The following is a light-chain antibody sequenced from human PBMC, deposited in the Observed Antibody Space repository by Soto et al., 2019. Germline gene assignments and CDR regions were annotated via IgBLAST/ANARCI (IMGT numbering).Light chain of an antibody. V-gene: IGKV3-15*01. Sequence: EMVMTQSPATLSVSPGERATLSCRGSQSVNSHLAWYQQKPGQPPRLLIYDASARATDIPARFGGSGSGTDFILTISSLQPEDSAVYYCQQYHYWWSFGQGTKVEVK. CDR2: DAS. CDR3: QQYHYWWS. J-gene: IGKJ1*01. CDR1: QSVNSH.